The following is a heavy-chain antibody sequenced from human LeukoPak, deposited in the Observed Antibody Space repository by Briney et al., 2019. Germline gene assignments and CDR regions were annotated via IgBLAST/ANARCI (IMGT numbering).Heavy chain of an antibody. J-gene: IGHJ4*02. CDR2: INPGNGNT. V-gene: IGHV1-3*01. D-gene: IGHD1-26*01. Sequence: ASVKVSCKASGYTFTSCAMHWVRQAPGQRLEWMGWINPGNGNTKYSQKFQGRVTITRNTSASTAFMELSSLRSENTAVYYCARDRGWELRHFDYWGQGPLVTVSS. CDR3: ARDRGWELRHFDY. CDR1: GYTFTSCA.